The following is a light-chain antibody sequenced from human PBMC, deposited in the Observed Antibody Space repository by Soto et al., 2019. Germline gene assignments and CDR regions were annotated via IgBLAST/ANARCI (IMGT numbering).Light chain of an antibody. CDR2: TAS. Sequence: DIQLTQSPSPLSASVGDRVTISCRASQGISTFLAWYQQKPGKAPKSLIKTASTLQSGVPSRFSGSGSDTDFILTISSLQQADFATYYCQQYSSYPRTFGQGTRLDLK. CDR1: QGISTF. CDR3: QQYSSYPRT. V-gene: IGKV1D-16*01. J-gene: IGKJ5*01.